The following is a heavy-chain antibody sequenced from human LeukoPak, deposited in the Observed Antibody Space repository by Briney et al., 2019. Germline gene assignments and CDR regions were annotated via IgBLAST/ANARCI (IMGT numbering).Heavy chain of an antibody. CDR2: ISGSGETI. J-gene: IGHJ5*02. CDR3: AREVSTSWFDP. V-gene: IGHV3-48*03. Sequence: GGSLSPSCAASGFTFGAYQFHWLRQAPGKGLEWVSYISGSGETIFYSDSVKGRFTMSRDNAKDSLYLQMSSLTVDDTAVYYCAREVSTSWFDPWGQGTLVTVSS. D-gene: IGHD5/OR15-5a*01. CDR1: GFTFGAYQ.